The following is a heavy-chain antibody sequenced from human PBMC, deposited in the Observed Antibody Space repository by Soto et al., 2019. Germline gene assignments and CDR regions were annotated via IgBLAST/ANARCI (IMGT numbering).Heavy chain of an antibody. Sequence: QVQLVQSGAEVKKPGASVKVSCKASGYTFASYAISWMRQAPGQGLEWMGWISAYNGNTNYAQKVQGRVTMPTDTSTSTAYMELRSQRSDDTAVYYCARDPPPPDYWGQGTLVTVSS. V-gene: IGHV1-18*01. CDR2: ISAYNGNT. J-gene: IGHJ4*02. CDR3: ARDPPPPDY. CDR1: GYTFASYA.